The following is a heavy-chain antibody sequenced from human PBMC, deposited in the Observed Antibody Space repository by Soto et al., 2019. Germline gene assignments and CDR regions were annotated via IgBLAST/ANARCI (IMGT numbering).Heavy chain of an antibody. Sequence: PGGSLRLSCAASRFTFSRYEMNWVRKAPAKGLEWVASISSSGTSIYYADSVKGRFSISRDNDKNSVYLAMNSLRVDDTAVYYCARDRSYSSGSYGGAFGFWGQGTLVTVSS. CDR3: ARDRSYSSGSYGGAFGF. CDR2: ISSSGTSI. V-gene: IGHV3-48*03. CDR1: RFTFSRYE. D-gene: IGHD3-10*01. J-gene: IGHJ4*02.